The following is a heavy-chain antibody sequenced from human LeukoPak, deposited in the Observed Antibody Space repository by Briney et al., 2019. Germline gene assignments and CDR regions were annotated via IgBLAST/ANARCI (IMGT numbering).Heavy chain of an antibody. CDR2: IYYSGST. Sequence: SGTLSLTCTVSGGSISSYYWSWIRQPPGKGLEWIGYIYYSGSTNYNPSLKSRVTISVDTSKNQFSLKLSSVTAADTAVYYCARRGGFGNHNWFDPWGQGTLVTVSS. V-gene: IGHV4-59*01. J-gene: IGHJ5*02. D-gene: IGHD3-10*01. CDR1: GGSISSYY. CDR3: ARRGGFGNHNWFDP.